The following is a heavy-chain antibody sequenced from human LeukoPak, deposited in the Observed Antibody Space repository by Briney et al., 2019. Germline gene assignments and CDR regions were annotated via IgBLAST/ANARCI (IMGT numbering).Heavy chain of an antibody. J-gene: IGHJ4*02. CDR2: INPSGGST. V-gene: IGHV1-46*01. Sequence: ASVKVSCKASGYTFTSYYMHWVRQAPGQGLEWMGIINPSGGSTSYAQKFQGRVTMTRDTSTSTVYMELSSLRSEDTAVYYCARSLRRWLQKRTPFDYWGQGTLVTVSS. D-gene: IGHD5-24*01. CDR3: ARSLRRWLQKRTPFDY. CDR1: GYTFTSYY.